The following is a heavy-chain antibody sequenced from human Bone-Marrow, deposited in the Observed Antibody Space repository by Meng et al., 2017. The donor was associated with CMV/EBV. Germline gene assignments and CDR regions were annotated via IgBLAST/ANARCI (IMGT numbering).Heavy chain of an antibody. CDR2: TYQRSRWYN. V-gene: IGHV6-1*01. J-gene: IGHJ4*02. CDR3: ARNFGYYSSIDY. CDR1: GDNVSNNHAS. Sequence: SQTLSLTCAISGDNVSNNHASWNWIRQSPSRGLEWLGRTYQRSRWYNDYAVSVRSRISINADTSKNQFSLQVNSVTPEDTAVYYCARNFGYYSSIDYWGQGTLVTVS. D-gene: IGHD3-22*01.